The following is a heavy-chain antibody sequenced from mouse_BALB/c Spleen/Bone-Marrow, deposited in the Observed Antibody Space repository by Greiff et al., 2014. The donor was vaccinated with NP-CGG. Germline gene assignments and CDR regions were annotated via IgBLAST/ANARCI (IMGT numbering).Heavy chain of an antibody. J-gene: IGHJ3*01. V-gene: IGHV7-3*02. CDR1: GFTFTDYY. Sequence: VESGGGLVQPGGSLRLSCATSGFTFTDYYMSWVRQPPGKALEWLGFIRNKANGYTTEYSASVKGRFTISRYNSQSILYLQMNTLRAEDSATYYSASLPYYGYSAWFAYWGQGTLVTVSA. CDR2: IRNKANGYTT. D-gene: IGHD2-9*01. CDR3: ASLPYYGYSAWFAY.